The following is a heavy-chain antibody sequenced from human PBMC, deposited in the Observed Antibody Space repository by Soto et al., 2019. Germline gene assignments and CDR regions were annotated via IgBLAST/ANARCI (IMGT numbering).Heavy chain of an antibody. CDR1: GGSFSGYY. Sequence: SETLSLTCAVYGGSFSGYYWSWIRQPPGKGLEWIGEINHSGSTNYNPSLKSRVTISVDTSKNQFSLKLSSVTAADTAVYYCARAITGTTRWFAPWGQGTLVTVSS. CDR2: INHSGST. CDR3: ARAITGTTRWFAP. J-gene: IGHJ5*02. V-gene: IGHV4-34*01. D-gene: IGHD1-7*01.